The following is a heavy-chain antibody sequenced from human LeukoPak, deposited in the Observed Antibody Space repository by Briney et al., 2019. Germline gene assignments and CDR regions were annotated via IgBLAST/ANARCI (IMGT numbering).Heavy chain of an antibody. CDR2: ISGSGGST. CDR1: GFTFSSYA. V-gene: IGHV3-23*01. Sequence: QPGRSLRLSCAASGFTFSSYAMSWVRQAPGKGLEWVSAISGSGGSTYYADSVKGRFTISRDNSKNTLYLQMNSLRAEDTAVYYCAKGDSPQFSGPEAGYYGMDVWGQGTTVTVSS. CDR3: AKGDSPQFSGPEAGYYGMDV. J-gene: IGHJ6*01. D-gene: IGHD1-14*01.